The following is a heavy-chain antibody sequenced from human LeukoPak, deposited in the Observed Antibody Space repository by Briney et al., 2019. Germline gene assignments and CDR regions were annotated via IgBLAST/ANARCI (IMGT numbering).Heavy chain of an antibody. CDR1: GYTLTELS. J-gene: IGHJ3*02. V-gene: IGHV1-24*01. D-gene: IGHD1-14*01. CDR2: FYPEDGET. Sequence: ASVKVSCKVSGYTLTELSMHWVRQAPGKGLEWMGGFYPEDGETIYAQKFQGRVTMTEDTSTDTAYMELSSLRSEDTAVYYCATGRCLHREEDAFDIWGKGTMVTVSS. CDR3: ATGRCLHREEDAFDI.